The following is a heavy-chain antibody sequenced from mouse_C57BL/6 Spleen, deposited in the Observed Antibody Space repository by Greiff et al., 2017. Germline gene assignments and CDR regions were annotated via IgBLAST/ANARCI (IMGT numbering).Heavy chain of an antibody. J-gene: IGHJ4*01. Sequence: EVQLQQSGPELVKPGASVKISCKASGYTFTDYYMNWVKQSHGKSLEWIGDINPNNGGTSYNQKFKGKATLTVGKSSSTAYMELRSLTSEDSAVYYCARCRGGDAMDYWGQGTSVTVSS. D-gene: IGHD3-3*01. V-gene: IGHV1-26*01. CDR1: GYTFTDYY. CDR3: ARCRGGDAMDY. CDR2: INPNNGGT.